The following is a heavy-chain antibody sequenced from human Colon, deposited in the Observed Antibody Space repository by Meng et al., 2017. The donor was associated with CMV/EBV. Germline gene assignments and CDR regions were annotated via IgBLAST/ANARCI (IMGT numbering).Heavy chain of an antibody. D-gene: IGHD2-8*02. CDR1: GFTFRNYA. CDR3: ARAFRAYCTVTNCYCYGMDV. Sequence: WGSLRLSCEAPGFTFRNYAMHWVRQAPGKGLEWVAVSLYDGSKKYYADSVRGRFTISRDNSKNTLYLQMNSLRGNDTAVYYCARAFRAYCTVTNCYCYGMDVWGPGTTVTVSS. J-gene: IGHJ6*02. CDR2: SLYDGSKK. V-gene: IGHV3-30*04.